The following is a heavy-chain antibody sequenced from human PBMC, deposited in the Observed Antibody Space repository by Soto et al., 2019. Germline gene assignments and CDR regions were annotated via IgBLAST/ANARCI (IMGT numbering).Heavy chain of an antibody. CDR1: GFSFSSYA. Sequence: GGSLRLSCAASGFSFSSYAMNWVRQAPGKGLEWVSSISGSGGNTYYADSVKGRYTISRDNSKNTLYLQLNSLRAEDTAVYYCAKPDVYNDYVGRGAFDIWGQGTMVTVSS. J-gene: IGHJ3*02. V-gene: IGHV3-23*01. CDR2: ISGSGGNT. D-gene: IGHD3-16*01. CDR3: AKPDVYNDYVGRGAFDI.